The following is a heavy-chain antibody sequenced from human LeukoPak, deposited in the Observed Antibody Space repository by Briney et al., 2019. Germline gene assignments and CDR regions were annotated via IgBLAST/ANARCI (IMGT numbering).Heavy chain of an antibody. V-gene: IGHV4-61*02. J-gene: IGHJ3*02. Sequence: PSEALSLTCTVSGGSISSGSYYWSWIRQPAGKGLEWIGRIYTSGSTDYNPSLKSRVTISVDTSKNQFSLKLSSVTAADTAVYYCASYGSGSYAFDIWGQGTMVTVSS. CDR2: IYTSGST. D-gene: IGHD3-10*01. CDR3: ASYGSGSYAFDI. CDR1: GGSISSGSYY.